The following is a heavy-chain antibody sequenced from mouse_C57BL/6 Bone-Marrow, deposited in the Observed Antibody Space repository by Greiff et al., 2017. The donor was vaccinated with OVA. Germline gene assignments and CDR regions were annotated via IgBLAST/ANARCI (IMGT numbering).Heavy chain of an antibody. CDR2: INPYNGDT. CDR3: ARIPIYYSVYWYFDV. Sequence: VQLQQSGPELVKPGDSVKISCKASGYSFTGYFMNWVMQSHGKSLEWIGRINPYNGDTFYNQKFKGKATLTVDKSSSTAHMELRSLTSEDSAVYYWARIPIYYSVYWYFDVWGTGTTVTVSS. D-gene: IGHD1-1*01. CDR1: GYSFTGYF. V-gene: IGHV1-20*01. J-gene: IGHJ1*03.